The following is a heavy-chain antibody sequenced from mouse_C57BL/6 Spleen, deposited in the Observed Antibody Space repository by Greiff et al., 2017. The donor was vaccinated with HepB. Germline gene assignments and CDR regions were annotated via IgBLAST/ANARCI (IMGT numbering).Heavy chain of an antibody. Sequence: EVQLVESGEGLVKPGGSLKLSCAASGFTFSSYAMSWVRQTPEKRLEWVAYISSGGDYIYYADSVKGRFTISRDNARNTLYLQMSSLKSEDTAMYYCTRVGGSSYYAMDYWGQGTSVTVSS. D-gene: IGHD1-1*01. J-gene: IGHJ4*01. CDR3: TRVGGSSYYAMDY. CDR1: GFTFSSYA. V-gene: IGHV5-9-1*02. CDR2: ISSGGDYI.